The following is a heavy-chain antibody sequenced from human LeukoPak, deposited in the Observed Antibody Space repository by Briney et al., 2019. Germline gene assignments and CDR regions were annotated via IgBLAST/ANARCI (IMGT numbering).Heavy chain of an antibody. J-gene: IGHJ4*02. CDR2: IYYGGST. CDR1: GGSISSYY. V-gene: IGHV4-59*01. D-gene: IGHD6-19*01. Sequence: TSSETLSLTCTVSGGSISSYYWSWIRQPPGKGLEWIGYIYYGGSTNYNPSLKSRVTISVDTSKNQFSLKLSSVTAADTAVYYCASTYGWGSPFDYWGQGTLVTVSS. CDR3: ASTYGWGSPFDY.